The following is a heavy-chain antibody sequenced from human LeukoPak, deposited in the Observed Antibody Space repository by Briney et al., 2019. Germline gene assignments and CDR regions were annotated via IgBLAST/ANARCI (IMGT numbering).Heavy chain of an antibody. Sequence: GGSLRLSCAASGFTFSSYWMSWVRQAPGKGLEWVANIKQDGSEKYYVDSVKGRSTISRDNAKNSLYLQMNSLRAEDTAVYYCARSYGDYVFTENWYFDLWGRGTLVTVSS. D-gene: IGHD4-17*01. CDR3: ARSYGDYVFTENWYFDL. CDR2: IKQDGSEK. CDR1: GFTFSSYW. V-gene: IGHV3-7*01. J-gene: IGHJ2*01.